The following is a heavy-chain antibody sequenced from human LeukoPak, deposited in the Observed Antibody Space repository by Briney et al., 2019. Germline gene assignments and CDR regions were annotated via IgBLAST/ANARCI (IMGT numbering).Heavy chain of an antibody. J-gene: IGHJ6*04. CDR3: AGEPGAGPPLGYYYYYGMDV. V-gene: IGHV4-61*01. CDR1: GGSVSSGSYY. CDR2: IYYSGST. Sequence: SETLSLTCTVSGGSVSSGSYYWSWIRQPPGKGLEWIGYIYYSGSTNYNPSLRSRVTISVDTSKNQFSLKLSSVTAADTAVYYCAGEPGAGPPLGYYYYYGMDVWGKGTTVTVSS. D-gene: IGHD1-26*01.